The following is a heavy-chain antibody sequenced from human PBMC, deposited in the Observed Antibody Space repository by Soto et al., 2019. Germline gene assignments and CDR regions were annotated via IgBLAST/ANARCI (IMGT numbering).Heavy chain of an antibody. D-gene: IGHD6-19*01. V-gene: IGHV1-24*01. CDR2: FDPEDGET. J-gene: IGHJ6*03. Sequence: ASVKVSCKVSGYTLTELSMHWVRQAPGKGLEWMGGFDPEDGETIYAQKFQGRVTMTEDTSTDTAYMELSSLRSEDTAVYYCATGSSSGWYYYYYYMDVWGKGTTVTGSS. CDR3: ATGSSSGWYYYYYYMDV. CDR1: GYTLTELS.